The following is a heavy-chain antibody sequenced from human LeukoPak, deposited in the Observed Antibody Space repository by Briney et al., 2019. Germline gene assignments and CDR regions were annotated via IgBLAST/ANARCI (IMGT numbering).Heavy chain of an antibody. CDR1: GGTFSTYA. D-gene: IGHD6-19*01. CDR2: IIPISGKA. Sequence: LVKVSCKASGGTFSTYAITWVRQAPGQGLEWMGGIIPISGKANYAQKFQGRVTITADKSTSTAYMELSSLRSEDTAVYYCASTTSSGWGNNWFDPWGQGTLVTVSS. V-gene: IGHV1-69*06. CDR3: ASTTSSGWGNNWFDP. J-gene: IGHJ5*02.